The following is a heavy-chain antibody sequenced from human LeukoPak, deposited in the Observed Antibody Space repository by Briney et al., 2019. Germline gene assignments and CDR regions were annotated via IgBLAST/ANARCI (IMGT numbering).Heavy chain of an antibody. CDR1: GFSVNSNF. V-gene: IGHV3-66*01. CDR2: IYSGGPT. CDR3: ARVYLERLTAGYFDH. J-gene: IGHJ4*02. D-gene: IGHD2-8*01. Sequence: PGGSLRLSCAGSGFSVNSNFMSWVRQAPGKGLEWVSVIYSGGPTFYADSVRGRFTISRDNSKSTLYLQMNSLRDDDSAAYFCARVYLERLTAGYFDHWGQGTQVTVSP.